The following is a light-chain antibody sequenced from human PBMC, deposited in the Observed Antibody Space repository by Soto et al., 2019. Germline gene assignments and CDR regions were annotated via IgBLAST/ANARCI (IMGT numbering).Light chain of an antibody. CDR2: DAS. Sequence: EIVLTQSPATLSLSPGERATLSCRASQSVSSYLAWYQQKPGQAPRLLIYDASNRATGIPARFSGSGSGTDVTLTISSLEPEDFAVYYCQQRSNWPPPGTFVPGTKVDIK. V-gene: IGKV3-11*01. CDR3: QQRSNWPPPGT. J-gene: IGKJ3*01. CDR1: QSVSSY.